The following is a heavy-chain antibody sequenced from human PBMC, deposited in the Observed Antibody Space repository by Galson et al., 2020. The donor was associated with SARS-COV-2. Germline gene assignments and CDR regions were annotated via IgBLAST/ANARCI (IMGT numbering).Heavy chain of an antibody. CDR2: IYYSGST. V-gene: IGHV4-59*01. CDR3: ARDHGRAGDYYYDMDV. CDR1: GGSLSSYY. D-gene: IGHD1-26*01. J-gene: IGHJ6*03. Sequence: SQTLSLTCTVSGGSLSSYYWSWIRQPPGKGLEWIGYIYYSGSTNYNPSLTSRVTISVDTSKNKFSLKLSSVTAADTAVYYCARDHGRAGDYYYDMDVWGKGTTVTISS.